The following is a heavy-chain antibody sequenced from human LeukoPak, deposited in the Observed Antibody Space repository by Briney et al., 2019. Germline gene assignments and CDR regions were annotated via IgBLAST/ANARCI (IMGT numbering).Heavy chain of an antibody. CDR2: VSGRGYST. CDR1: GFTFSSYA. V-gene: IGHV3-23*01. Sequence: GGSLRLSCAASGFTFSSYAMSWARQAPGKGLEWVSAVSGRGYSTYYADSVKGRFTISRDNSKNTLYLQMNSLRAEDTAVYYCAKDRPIVVVPAAVGYMDVWGKGTTVTVSS. D-gene: IGHD2-2*01. CDR3: AKDRPIVVVPAAVGYMDV. J-gene: IGHJ6*03.